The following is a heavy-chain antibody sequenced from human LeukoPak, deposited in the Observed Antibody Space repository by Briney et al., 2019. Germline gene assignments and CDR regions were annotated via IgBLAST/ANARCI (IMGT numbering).Heavy chain of an antibody. CDR1: GGSISSYY. Sequence: KASETLSLTCTVSGGSISSYYWSWIRQPPGKGLGWIGYIYYSGSTNYNPSLKSRVTISVDTSKNQFSLKLSSVTAADTAVYYCARHRAGDYDILTGYYPAYWFDPWGQGTLVTVSS. CDR3: ARHRAGDYDILTGYYPAYWFDP. V-gene: IGHV4-59*08. CDR2: IYYSGST. D-gene: IGHD3-9*01. J-gene: IGHJ5*02.